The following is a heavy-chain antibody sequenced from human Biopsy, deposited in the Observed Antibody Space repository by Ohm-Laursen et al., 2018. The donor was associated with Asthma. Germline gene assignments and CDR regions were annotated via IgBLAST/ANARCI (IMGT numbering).Heavy chain of an antibody. Sequence: SSVKVPCKSLGGTFNTYVIGWVRQAPGQGLEWMGGINSVFGTTTYPQKFQDRVTITADDSTSTVCMELSSLRSEDTAVYYCARKAGSCISRTCYSLDFWGQGTLVTVSS. CDR3: ARKAGSCISRTCYSLDF. V-gene: IGHV1-69*01. CDR1: GGTFNTYV. J-gene: IGHJ4*02. D-gene: IGHD2-2*01. CDR2: INSVFGTT.